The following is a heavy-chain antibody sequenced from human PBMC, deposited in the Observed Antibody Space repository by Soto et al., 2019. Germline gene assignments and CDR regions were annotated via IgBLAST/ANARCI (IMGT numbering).Heavy chain of an antibody. CDR2: IIPIFGTA. J-gene: IGHJ5*02. Sequence: ASVKVSCKASGGTFSSYAISWVRQAPGQGLEWMGGIIPIFGTANYAQKFQGRVTIAADKSTSTAYMELSSLRSEDTAVYYCARDFPRVVGATRDWFDPWGQGTLVTV. V-gene: IGHV1-69*06. D-gene: IGHD1-26*01. CDR3: ARDFPRVVGATRDWFDP. CDR1: GGTFSSYA.